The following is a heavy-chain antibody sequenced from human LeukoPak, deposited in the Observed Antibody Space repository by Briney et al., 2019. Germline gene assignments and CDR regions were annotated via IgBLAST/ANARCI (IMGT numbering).Heavy chain of an antibody. CDR1: GGSISSSSNY. Sequence: SGTLSLTCTASGGSISSSSNYWDWIRQSPGKGLEWIVNIYSGGVTSYTPSIQSRVTISVDKSKNQFCLKRSCVTAAETAIYFFARHGRSISGAYTNAFDISGQGTTVTASS. CDR3: ARHGRSISGAYTNAFDI. V-gene: IGHV4-39*01. J-gene: IGHJ3*02. D-gene: IGHD3-16*01. CDR2: IYSGGVT.